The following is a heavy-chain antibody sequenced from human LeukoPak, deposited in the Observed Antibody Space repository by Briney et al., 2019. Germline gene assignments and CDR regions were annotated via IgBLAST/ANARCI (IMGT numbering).Heavy chain of an antibody. V-gene: IGHV3-21*01. D-gene: IGHD6-13*01. CDR2: ISKSSSYI. CDR3: ARVIAAGGPDWFDP. Sequence: GGSLRLSCAASGFTFSNYSMNWVRQAPGKGLEWVSYISKSSSYIYYADSGRGRFTISRDNAKKSLYLQMNSLRAGDTAVYYCARVIAAGGPDWFDPWGQGTLVTVSS. J-gene: IGHJ5*02. CDR1: GFTFSNYS.